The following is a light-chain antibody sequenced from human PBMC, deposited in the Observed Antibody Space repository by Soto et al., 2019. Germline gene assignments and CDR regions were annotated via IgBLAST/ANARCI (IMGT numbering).Light chain of an antibody. CDR2: EVS. J-gene: IGLJ1*01. V-gene: IGLV2-8*01. CDR1: SSDVGAFDS. CDR3: SSYAGRNNYV. Sequence: QSALTQPPSASGSLGQSVTISCTGSSSDVGAFDSVSWYQQHPHKAPQIIIYEVSKRPSGVPDRFSGSKSGNTASLTASGLQADDEADYFCSSYAGRNNYVFGTGTKLTVL.